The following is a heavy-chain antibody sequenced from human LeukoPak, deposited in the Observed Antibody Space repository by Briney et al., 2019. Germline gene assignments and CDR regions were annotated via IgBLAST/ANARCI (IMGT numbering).Heavy chain of an antibody. CDR3: ARASGGSCCSGDDH. J-gene: IGHJ5*02. V-gene: IGHV3-23*01. CDR2: ICGYSGDT. D-gene: IGHD2-15*01. Sequence: PGGSLRLSCAASGFTFSNYAMTWVRQAPGEGLEWVSSICGYSGDTYYADSVKGRFTISRDISKNTLFLQMSSLRAEDTALYYCARASGGSCCSGDDHWGQGTLVTVSS. CDR1: GFTFSNYA.